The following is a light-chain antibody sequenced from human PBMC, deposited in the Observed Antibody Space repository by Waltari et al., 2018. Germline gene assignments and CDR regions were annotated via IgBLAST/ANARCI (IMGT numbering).Light chain of an antibody. Sequence: QSALTQPPSASGSPGQSVTISCTGTSSDVGGYTCVSWYQPHPGKAPKLILYDVSNRPSGVPDRFSGSKSGNTAYLTVSGLQAEDEADYYCNSYAASNSVLFGAGTKLTVL. CDR3: NSYAASNSVL. CDR1: SSDVGGYTC. J-gene: IGLJ2*01. V-gene: IGLV2-8*01. CDR2: DVS.